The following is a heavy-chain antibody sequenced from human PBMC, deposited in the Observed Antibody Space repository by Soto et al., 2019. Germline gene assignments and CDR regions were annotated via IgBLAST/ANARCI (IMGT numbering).Heavy chain of an antibody. J-gene: IGHJ5*02. CDR2: IYYSGST. Sequence: PSETLSLTCTVSGGSISSYYWSWIRQPPGKGLEWIGYIYYSGSTNYNPSLKSRVTISVDTSKNQFSLKLSSVTAADTAVYYCARSLRWGWFDPWGQGTLVTVSS. D-gene: IGHD4-17*01. V-gene: IGHV4-59*01. CDR3: ARSLRWGWFDP. CDR1: GGSISSYY.